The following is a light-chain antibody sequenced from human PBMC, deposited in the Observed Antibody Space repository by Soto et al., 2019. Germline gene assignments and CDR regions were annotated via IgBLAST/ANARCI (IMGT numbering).Light chain of an antibody. J-gene: IGLJ1*01. CDR1: SSDVGGYNY. CDR2: EVN. V-gene: IGLV2-14*01. CDR3: TSYTSSITYV. Sequence: QSALTQPASVSGSPGQSITISCTGTSSDVGGYNYVSWYQQHPGKAPKLMIYEVNNRLSGVSNRFSGSKSGNTASLTISGLQAEDEADYYCTSYTSSITYVFGTGTKLTVL.